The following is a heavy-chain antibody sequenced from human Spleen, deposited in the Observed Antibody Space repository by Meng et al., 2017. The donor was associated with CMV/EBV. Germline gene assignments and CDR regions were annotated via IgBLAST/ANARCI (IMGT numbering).Heavy chain of an antibody. V-gene: IGHV4-38-2*02. CDR3: ARLGSGIPDY. Sequence: SETLSLTCTVSGYSITSGFYWAWIRQPPGKGLEWIGDIYHTGSTYYNPSLKSRVTISVDTSKNQFSVKVKSVTAADTAVYFCARLGSGIPDYWGQGTLVTVSS. D-gene: IGHD1-26*01. CDR2: IYHTGST. J-gene: IGHJ4*02. CDR1: GYSITSGFY.